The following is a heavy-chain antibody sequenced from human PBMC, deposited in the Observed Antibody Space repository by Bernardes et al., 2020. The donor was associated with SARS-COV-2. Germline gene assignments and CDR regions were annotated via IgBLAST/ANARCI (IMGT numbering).Heavy chain of an antibody. Sequence: SETLSLTCAISAYSISSGYYWGWIRQPPGKGLEWIGSISHTGSTYYNPSLKSRVTISVDTSKNHLSLTVSSVTAADTAVYYCAREAGDSSASLDPWGQGALVTVS. CDR1: AYSISSGYY. D-gene: IGHD6-25*01. CDR3: AREAGDSSASLDP. V-gene: IGHV4-38-2*02. J-gene: IGHJ5*02. CDR2: ISHTGST.